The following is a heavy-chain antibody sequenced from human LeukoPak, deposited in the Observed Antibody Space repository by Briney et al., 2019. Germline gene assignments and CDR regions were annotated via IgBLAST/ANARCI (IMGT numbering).Heavy chain of an antibody. V-gene: IGHV3-23*01. CDR3: AKASRGFAYRLDF. J-gene: IGHJ4*02. CDR2: IIGSGGST. D-gene: IGHD3-16*02. Sequence: PGESLKISCAASGFMFNIHVMSWVRQAPGKGLEWVSGIIGSGGSTYYADSVKGRFTISRDNSKNTLSLQMNSLRAEDTAIYYCAKASRGFAYRLDFWGQGTLVTVSS. CDR1: GFMFNIHV.